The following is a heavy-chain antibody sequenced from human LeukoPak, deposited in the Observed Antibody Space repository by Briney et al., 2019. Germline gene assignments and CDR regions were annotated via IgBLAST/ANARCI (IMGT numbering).Heavy chain of an antibody. J-gene: IGHJ6*03. Sequence: ASVKVSCKASGYTFTNYGISWVRQAPGQGLEWMGWISAYNGNTNYAQKLQGRVTMTTDTSTSTAYMKLRSLRSDDTAVYYCARAPRGYYYYMDVWGKGTTVTVSS. CDR1: GYTFTNYG. D-gene: IGHD3-10*01. CDR2: ISAYNGNT. CDR3: ARAPRGYYYYMDV. V-gene: IGHV1-18*01.